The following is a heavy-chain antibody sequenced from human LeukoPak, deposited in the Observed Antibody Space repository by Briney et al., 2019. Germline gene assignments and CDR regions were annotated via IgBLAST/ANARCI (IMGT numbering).Heavy chain of an antibody. CDR1: GHTFTSYD. Sequence: ASVKVSCKASGHTFTSYDINWVRQATGQGLEWMGWMNPNSGNTGYAQKFQGRVTMTRNTSISTAYMELSSLRSEDTAVYYCARGYRRITIFSRGPYWFDPWGQGTLVTVSS. J-gene: IGHJ5*02. V-gene: IGHV1-8*01. CDR2: MNPNSGNT. D-gene: IGHD3-9*01. CDR3: ARGYRRITIFSRGPYWFDP.